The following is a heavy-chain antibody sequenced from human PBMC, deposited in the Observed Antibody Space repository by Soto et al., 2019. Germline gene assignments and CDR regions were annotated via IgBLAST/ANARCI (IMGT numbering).Heavy chain of an antibody. CDR3: GRGDYYFDY. CDR2: ISSSPSTI. J-gene: IGHJ4*02. CDR1: GFIFSSYS. Sequence: EVQLVESGGGLVQPGGSLRLSCAVSGFIFSSYSMNWARQAPGKGLEWVSYISSSPSTIYYADSVKGRFTISRDNAKNSLYLQMNSLSDEDTAVYYCGRGDYYFDYWGQGTLVTVSS. V-gene: IGHV3-48*02.